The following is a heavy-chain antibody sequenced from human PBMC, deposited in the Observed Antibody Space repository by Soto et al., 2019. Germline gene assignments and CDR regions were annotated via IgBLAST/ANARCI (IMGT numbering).Heavy chain of an antibody. CDR2: ISSSSSYT. CDR1: GFTFSDYY. V-gene: IGHV3-11*05. Sequence: QVQLVESGGGLVKPGGSLRLSCAASGFTFSDYYMSWICQAPGKGLEWVSYISSSSSYTNYADSVKGRFTISRDNAKNSLYLQMNSLRAEDTAVHYCARDLIAVAGTIDYWGQGTLVTVSS. CDR3: ARDLIAVAGTIDY. D-gene: IGHD6-19*01. J-gene: IGHJ4*02.